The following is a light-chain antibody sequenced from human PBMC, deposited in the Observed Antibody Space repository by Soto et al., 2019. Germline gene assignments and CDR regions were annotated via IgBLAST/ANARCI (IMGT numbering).Light chain of an antibody. CDR2: AAS. V-gene: IGKV1-12*01. CDR1: QAISSW. Sequence: DIQMTQSPSSVSASVGDSGTITCQASQAISSWLAWYQQKPGRAPSLLIYAASSLQSGVPSRFSGSGSGTDFTLTIDSLQPEDIATYYCQQTHSFPRTFGQGTKVEV. J-gene: IGKJ1*01. CDR3: QQTHSFPRT.